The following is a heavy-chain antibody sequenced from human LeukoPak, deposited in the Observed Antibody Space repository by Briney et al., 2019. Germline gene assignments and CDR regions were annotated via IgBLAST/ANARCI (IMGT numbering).Heavy chain of an antibody. V-gene: IGHV3-15*01. CDR3: TTVRSYFFDY. CDR2: IKSKIDGGTT. Sequence: GGSLRLSCAASGFTCSDHYMDWVRQAPGKGLEWVGRIKSKIDGGTTDYAAPVKGRFTISRDDSRNTLYLQMNSLKTEDTAVYYCTTVRSYFFDYWGQGTLVTVSS. CDR1: GFTCSDHY. J-gene: IGHJ4*02.